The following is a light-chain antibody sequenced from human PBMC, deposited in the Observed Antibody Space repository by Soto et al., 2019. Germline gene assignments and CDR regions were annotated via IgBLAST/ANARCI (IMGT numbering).Light chain of an antibody. J-gene: IGLJ3*02. CDR2: EDN. CDR3: QSYCDNKQV. V-gene: IGLV6-57*02. Sequence: NFMLPQPHSVSESPGKTVTISCTGSSGSIASNYVQWFQQRPGSAPTTVIYEDNKRPSGVPDRFSGSIDSSSNSASLTISGLKTEEEADYYCQSYCDNKQVFGGGTKLTVL. CDR1: SGSIASNY.